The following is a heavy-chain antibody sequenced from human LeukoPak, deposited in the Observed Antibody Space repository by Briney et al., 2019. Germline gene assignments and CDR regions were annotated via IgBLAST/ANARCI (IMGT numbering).Heavy chain of an antibody. V-gene: IGHV3-64D*09. Sequence: PGGSLRLSCSASGFTFSYYAMHWVRQAPGKGLEHVSTISSNGGRTHHADSVKGRFTISRDNYKNTLYLQMSSLSAEDTAVYYCVKDHRYCANGACSPFDYWGHGTLVTVSA. D-gene: IGHD2-8*01. CDR1: GFTFSYYA. CDR3: VKDHRYCANGACSPFDY. J-gene: IGHJ4*01. CDR2: ISSNGGRT.